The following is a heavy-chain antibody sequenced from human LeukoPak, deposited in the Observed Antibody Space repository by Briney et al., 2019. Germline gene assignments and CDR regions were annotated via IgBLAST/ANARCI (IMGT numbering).Heavy chain of an antibody. CDR1: GGSFSGYY. J-gene: IGHJ4*02. D-gene: IGHD3-22*01. CDR3: ARGRRITMIVVVITRRFDY. V-gene: IGHV4-34*01. Sequence: SSETLSLTCAVYGGSFSGYYWSWIRQPPGKGLEWIGEINHSGSTNYNPSLKSRVTISVDTSKNQFSLKLSSVTAADTAMYYCARGRRITMIVVVITRRFDYWGQGTLVTVSS. CDR2: INHSGST.